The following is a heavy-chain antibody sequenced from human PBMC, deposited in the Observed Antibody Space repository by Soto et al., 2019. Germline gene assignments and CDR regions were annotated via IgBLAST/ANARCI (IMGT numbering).Heavy chain of an antibody. CDR3: AGEDIPGGRIVAYCDASVI. CDR1: GYIFTSYG. V-gene: IGHV1-18*01. CDR2: ISAYNGRT. J-gene: IGHJ3*02. D-gene: IGHD1-26*01. Sequence: QVQLVQSGAEVKKPGASVKVSCKASGYIFTSYGFSWVRQAPGQGLEWMGWISAYNGRTKHAQKFQDRVTMTTDTFTSTAYMGLRSLRSDDTAVNFCAGEDIPGGRIVAYCDASVIWG.